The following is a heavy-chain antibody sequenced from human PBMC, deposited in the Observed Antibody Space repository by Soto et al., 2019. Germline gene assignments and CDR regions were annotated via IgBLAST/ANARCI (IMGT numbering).Heavy chain of an antibody. J-gene: IGHJ6*02. Sequence: EVQLVESAGGLVKPGGSLRLSCVASGFSFNEAWMNWVRQAPGEGLEWVGRIKTSAGGGATDYAAPVQGRFTISRDDSKDDLYLHMNSLRTEDTAIYYCTTGSVEGIWGRWTTVTVSS. D-gene: IGHD2-15*01. CDR3: TTGSVEGI. CDR2: IKTSAGGGAT. V-gene: IGHV3-15*07. CDR1: GFSFNEAW.